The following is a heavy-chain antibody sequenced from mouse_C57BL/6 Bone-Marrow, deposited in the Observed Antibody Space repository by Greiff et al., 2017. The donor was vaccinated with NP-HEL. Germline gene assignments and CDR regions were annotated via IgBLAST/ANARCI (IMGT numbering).Heavy chain of an antibody. V-gene: IGHV1-64*01. CDR2: IHPNSGST. J-gene: IGHJ1*03. CDR3: ARGTTVVSFYWYFDV. D-gene: IGHD1-1*01. Sequence: QVQLQQPGAELVKPGASVKLSCKASGYTFTSYWMHWVKQRPGQGLEWIGMIHPNSGSTNYNEKFKSKATLTVDKSSSTAYTQLSSLTSEDSAVYYCARGTTVVSFYWYFDVWGTGTTVTVSS. CDR1: GYTFTSYW.